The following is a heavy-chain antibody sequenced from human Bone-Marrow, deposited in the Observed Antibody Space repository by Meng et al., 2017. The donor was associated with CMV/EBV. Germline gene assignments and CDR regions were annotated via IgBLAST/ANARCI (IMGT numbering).Heavy chain of an antibody. CDR2: VYFTGTS. CDR3: ASRAHYYGSGSYKDY. J-gene: IGHJ4*02. CDR1: GAAILSGNYY. Sequence: GSLRLSCTVSGAAILSGNYYWSWIRQPPGKGLEWMGYVYFTGTSTYNPSLKSRVTISIDTSENQFSLKVSSVTAADTAVYYCASRAHYYGSGSYKDYWGQGTLVTVSS. V-gene: IGHV4-61*01. D-gene: IGHD3-10*01.